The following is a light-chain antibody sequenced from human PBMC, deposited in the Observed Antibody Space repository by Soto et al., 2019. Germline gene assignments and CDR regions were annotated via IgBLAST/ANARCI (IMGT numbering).Light chain of an antibody. CDR3: QHYDSSPYT. V-gene: IGKV3-20*01. CDR2: GAS. Sequence: EIVLTQSPGTLSLSPGERVTLSCRASQSVRSSYLAWYQQKPGQSPRLLVYGASSSATGIPDRFSGSGSWRDFTLTISRLEPEDFAVYYCQHYDSSPYTFGQGTKLEIK. CDR1: QSVRSSY. J-gene: IGKJ2*01.